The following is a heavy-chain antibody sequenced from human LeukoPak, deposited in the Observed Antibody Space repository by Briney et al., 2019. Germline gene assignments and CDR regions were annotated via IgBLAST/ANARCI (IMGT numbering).Heavy chain of an antibody. D-gene: IGHD3-10*01. J-gene: IGHJ3*02. CDR3: ARGLGINGLALDM. CDR2: IKQDGSEK. CDR1: GFTFSSNW. Sequence: GGSLRLSCAASGFTFSSNWMSWVRQVPGKGLEWVANIKQDGSEKYYVDSVKGRFTISRDNAKNSLYLQMSSLRAEDTAVYYCARGLGINGLALDMWGQGTMVTVSS. V-gene: IGHV3-7*05.